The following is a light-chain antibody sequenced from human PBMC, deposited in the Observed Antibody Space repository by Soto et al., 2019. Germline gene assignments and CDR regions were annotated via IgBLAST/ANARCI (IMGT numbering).Light chain of an antibody. CDR3: QQYSSSRT. V-gene: IGKV3-20*01. J-gene: IGKJ1*01. CDR2: GGS. Sequence: DIVLTQSPGTLALSPGERATLSCRAIQSVSSNHLAWYQQKPGQAPRLLIYGGSSRATGIPVRFSGSGSETDFTLPITRLEPEDFAVYYCQQYSSSRTFVQGTKVDIK. CDR1: QSVSSNH.